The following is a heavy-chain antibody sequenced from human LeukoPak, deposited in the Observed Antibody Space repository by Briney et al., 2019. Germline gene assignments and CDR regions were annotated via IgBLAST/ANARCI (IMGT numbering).Heavy chain of an antibody. CDR1: GFTVSSNY. J-gene: IGHJ4*02. Sequence: GGSLRLSCAASGFTVSSNYMSWVRPAPGKGLEWVSVIYSGGSTYYADSVKGRFTISRDNSKNTLYLQMNSLRAEDTAVYYCARGTRNSGSSWYFDYWGQGTLVTVSS. CDR2: IYSGGST. D-gene: IGHD1-26*01. CDR3: ARGTRNSGSSWYFDY. V-gene: IGHV3-66*01.